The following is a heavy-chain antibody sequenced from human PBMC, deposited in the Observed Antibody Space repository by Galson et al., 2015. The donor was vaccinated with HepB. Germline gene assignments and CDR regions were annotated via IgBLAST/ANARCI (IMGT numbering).Heavy chain of an antibody. CDR1: GFTFSSYS. V-gene: IGHV3-21*01. J-gene: IGHJ6*02. D-gene: IGHD6-13*01. Sequence: SLRLSCAASGFTFSSYSMNWVRQAPGKGLEWVSSISSSSSYIYYADSVKGRFTISRDNAKNSLYLQMNSLRAEDTAVYYCARDRGSSWYYDGRDVSGQWTTVTVSS. CDR2: ISSSSSYI. CDR3: ARDRGSSWYYDGRDV.